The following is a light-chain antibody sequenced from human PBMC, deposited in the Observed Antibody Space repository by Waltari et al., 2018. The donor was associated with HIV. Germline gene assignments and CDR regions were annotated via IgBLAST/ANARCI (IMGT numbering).Light chain of an antibody. V-gene: IGKV1-16*02. CDR2: GAF. J-gene: IGKJ4*01. CDR1: QDIRHY. CDR3: QQYSVYPLT. Sequence: DVHMTPSPSSLSASAGVSVTISCRASQDIRHYLAWFQQKPGKAPKSLIYGAFSLQSGVSSKFSGSGSGTNFTLTITSLQSEDAATYYCQQYSVYPLTFGGGTKVEI.